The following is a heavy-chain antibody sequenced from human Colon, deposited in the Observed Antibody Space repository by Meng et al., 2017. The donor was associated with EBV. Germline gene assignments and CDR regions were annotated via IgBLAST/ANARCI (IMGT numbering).Heavy chain of an antibody. Sequence: QVQLVQPGSAFGKPGXSLKLSCKTSGYTFSNYAVNWVRQAPGQGLEWLGWTNTNTGTPTYAQDFKGRFVFSLDPSVTTAYLEINSLKSEDTALYYCARDALYYYGTGSFSYWGQGTLVTVSS. CDR2: TNTNTGTP. J-gene: IGHJ4*02. CDR1: GYTFSNYA. CDR3: ARDALYYYGTGSFSY. D-gene: IGHD3-10*01. V-gene: IGHV7-4-1*02.